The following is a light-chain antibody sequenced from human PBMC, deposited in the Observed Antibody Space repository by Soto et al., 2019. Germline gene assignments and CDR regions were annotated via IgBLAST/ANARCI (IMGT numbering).Light chain of an antibody. CDR2: GAS. J-gene: IGKJ1*01. CDR1: QSVSCY. V-gene: IGKV3D-15*02. CDR3: QQYNMSPWT. Sequence: ATLSXXASQSVSCYLGWYQQKPGQSPRLLIYGASNRATGIPDRFSGSGSGTEFTLTISSLQSEDFAVYYCQQYNMSPWTFGQGTKVDIK.